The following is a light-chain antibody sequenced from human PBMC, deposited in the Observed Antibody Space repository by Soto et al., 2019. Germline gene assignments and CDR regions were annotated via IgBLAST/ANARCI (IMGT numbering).Light chain of an antibody. CDR1: QSIFVW. CDR3: QQYNSYSYT. V-gene: IGKV1-5*01. J-gene: IGKJ2*01. Sequence: DIQMTQSPSTLSASVGDRVTITCRASQSIFVWLAWYQQRPGTAPRLLIYEASSLQSGVPSRFSGSGSGTEFTLPISSLQPDDSATYYCQQYNSYSYTFGQGTKLEIK. CDR2: EAS.